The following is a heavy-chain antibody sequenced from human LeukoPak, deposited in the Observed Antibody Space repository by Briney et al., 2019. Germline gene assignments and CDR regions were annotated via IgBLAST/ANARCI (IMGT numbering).Heavy chain of an antibody. D-gene: IGHD3-10*01. V-gene: IGHV1-8*01. CDR1: GYTFTSYD. CDR2: MNPNSGNT. CDR3: ARIPGITMVRGVIHLDY. Sequence: ASVKVSCKASGYTFTSYDINWVRQATGQGLEWMGWMNPNSGNTGYAQKFQGRVTMTRNTSISTAYMELSSLRSEDTAVYYRARIPGITMVRGVIHLDYWGQGTLATVSS. J-gene: IGHJ4*02.